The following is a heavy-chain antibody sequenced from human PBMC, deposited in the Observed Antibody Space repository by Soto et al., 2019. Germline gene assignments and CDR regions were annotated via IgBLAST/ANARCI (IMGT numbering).Heavy chain of an antibody. CDR3: TRDLSTHTASSPDYYGLDG. V-gene: IGHV3-49*04. CDR1: VLTFGDYT. D-gene: IGHD2-2*01. J-gene: IGHJ6*02. CDR2: IRSKPYGETT. Sequence: RSVGVHCTAAVLTFGDYTMSLVREARGKGLDLVGFIRSKPYGETTEYAASVKGRFTISRDDYRSIAYLQMNSLKTEDTAVYWCTRDLSTHTASSPDYYGLDGWGPGTTVTVSS.